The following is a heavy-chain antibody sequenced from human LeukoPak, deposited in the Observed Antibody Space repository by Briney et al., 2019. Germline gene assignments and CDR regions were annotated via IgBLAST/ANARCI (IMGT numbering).Heavy chain of an antibody. D-gene: IGHD1-26*01. CDR3: ARGSQYGMDV. Sequence: ASEKVSCKASGNTVTGYYMHWVRQAPGQWLEWMGRINPNSGGTNYAQKFQGRVTMTRDTSISTAYMELSRLRSDDTAVYYCARGSQYGMDVWGQGTTVTVSS. V-gene: IGHV1-2*06. CDR1: GNTVTGYY. J-gene: IGHJ6*02. CDR2: INPNSGGT.